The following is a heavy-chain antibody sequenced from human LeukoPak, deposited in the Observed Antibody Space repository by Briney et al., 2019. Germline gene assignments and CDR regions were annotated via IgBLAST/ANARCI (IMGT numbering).Heavy chain of an antibody. D-gene: IGHD2-2*02. CDR1: GGSISSYY. CDR3: AGSKRRGGFSIVVVPAAITR. CDR2: IYYSGST. Sequence: SETLSLTCTVSGGSISSYYWSWIRQPPGKGLEWIGYIYYSGSTNYNPSLKSRVTISVDTSKNQFSLKLSSVTAADTAVYYCAGSKRRGGFSIVVVPAAITRWGQGTLVTVSS. V-gene: IGHV4-59*01. J-gene: IGHJ4*02.